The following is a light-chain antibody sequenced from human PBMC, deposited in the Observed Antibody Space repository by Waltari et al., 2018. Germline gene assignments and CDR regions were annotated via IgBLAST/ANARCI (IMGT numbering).Light chain of an antibody. J-gene: IGKJ1*01. CDR2: DES. Sequence: EIVLTQSPGTLSLSPGERATLSCRASQSVRRTLAWYQQKAGKAPRPLIDDESSRATDIPDRFSGSGSGTDFSLTISRLEPEDFAVYYCQKYGTHPATFGQGTRVEIK. CDR1: QSVRRT. V-gene: IGKV3-20*01. CDR3: QKYGTHPAT.